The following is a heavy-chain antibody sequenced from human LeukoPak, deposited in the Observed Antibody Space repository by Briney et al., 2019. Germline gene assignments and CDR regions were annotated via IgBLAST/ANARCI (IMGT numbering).Heavy chain of an antibody. J-gene: IGHJ6*03. CDR2: ISWNSGSI. CDR1: GFTFDDYA. Sequence: GGSLRLSCAASGFTFDDYAMHWVRQAPGKGLEWVSGISWNSGSIGYADSVKGRFTISRDNDKNSLYLQMNSLRAEDMALYYCAKSGGGGGYYYYYMDVWGKGTTVTVSS. CDR3: AKSGGGGGYYYYYMDV. V-gene: IGHV3-9*03. D-gene: IGHD3-16*01.